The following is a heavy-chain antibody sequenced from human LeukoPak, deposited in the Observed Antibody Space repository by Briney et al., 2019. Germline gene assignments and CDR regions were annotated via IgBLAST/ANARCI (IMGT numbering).Heavy chain of an antibody. CDR2: ISGSGGST. V-gene: IGHV3-23*01. D-gene: IGHD3-10*01. CDR3: AKMRYYYGSGSYSPWFDP. CDR1: GFTFSSYA. J-gene: IGHJ5*02. Sequence: GGSLRLSCAASGFTFSSYAMSWVRQAPGKGLEWVSAISGSGGSTYYADSVKGRSTISRDNSKNTLYLQMNSLRAEDTAVYYCAKMRYYYGSGSYSPWFDPWGQGTLVTVSS.